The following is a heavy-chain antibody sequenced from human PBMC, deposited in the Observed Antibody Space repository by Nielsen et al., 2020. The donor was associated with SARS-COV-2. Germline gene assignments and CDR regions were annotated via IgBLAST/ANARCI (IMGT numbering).Heavy chain of an antibody. CDR1: GFTFSNYG. D-gene: IGHD6-13*01. V-gene: IGHV3-23*01. Sequence: GGSLRLSCAASGFTFSNYGMSWVRQAPGKGLEWVSGISGSGGSTYYADSVKGRFTISRDNSKNTLYLQMNSLRAEDTALYSCAKVRSEIATAAYNYWGQGTLVTVSS. CDR3: AKVRSEIATAAYNY. J-gene: IGHJ4*02. CDR2: ISGSGGST.